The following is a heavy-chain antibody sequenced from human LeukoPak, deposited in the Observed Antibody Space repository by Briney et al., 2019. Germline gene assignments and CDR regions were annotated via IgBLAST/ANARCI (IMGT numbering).Heavy chain of an antibody. CDR2: ISGSGTST. V-gene: IGHV3-23*01. J-gene: IGHJ4*02. CDR1: GFTFSSYA. D-gene: IGHD2-15*01. Sequence: PGGSLRLSCAASGFTFSSYAMSWVRQVPGKGLEWVSAISGSGTSTYYADSVKGRFTISRDNSKNTLYLQMNSLRAEDTAVYYCAKTLVVTPRSFDYWGQGTLVTVSS. CDR3: AKTLVVTPRSFDY.